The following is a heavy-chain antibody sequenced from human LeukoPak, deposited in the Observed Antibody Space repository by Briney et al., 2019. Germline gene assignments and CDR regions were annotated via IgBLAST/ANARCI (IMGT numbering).Heavy chain of an antibody. J-gene: IGHJ6*04. Sequence: GGSLRLSCAASGFTFSNYSMNWVRQAPGKGLEWVSSISSLSSYIYYADSLKDRFTISRDNAKNSLYLQMNSLRAEDTAVYYCAELGITMIGGVWGKGTTVTISS. CDR3: AELGITMIGGV. V-gene: IGHV3-21*01. CDR2: ISSLSSYI. D-gene: IGHD3-10*02. CDR1: GFTFSNYS.